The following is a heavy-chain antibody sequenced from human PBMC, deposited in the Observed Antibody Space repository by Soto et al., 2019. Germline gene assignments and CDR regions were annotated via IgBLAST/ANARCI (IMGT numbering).Heavy chain of an antibody. D-gene: IGHD4-17*01. CDR1: GYSFTSYW. Sequence: GESLKISCKGSGYSFTSYWISWVRQMPGKGLEWMGRIDPSDSYTNYSPSFQGHVTISADKSISTAYLQWSSLKTEDTAIYYCTTDSYMTNIIVRFDYWGHGTLVTVSS. CDR2: IDPSDSYT. CDR3: TTDSYMTNIIVRFDY. V-gene: IGHV5-10-1*01. J-gene: IGHJ4*01.